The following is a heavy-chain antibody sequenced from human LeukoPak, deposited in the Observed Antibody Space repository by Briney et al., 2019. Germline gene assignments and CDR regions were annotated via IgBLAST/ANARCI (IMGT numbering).Heavy chain of an antibody. V-gene: IGHV1-24*01. CDR1: GYTLTELS. CDR2: FDPEDGET. D-gene: IGHD2-2*01. CDR3: ATDVVGYCSSTSCSFDH. Sequence: ASVKVSCKVSGYTLTELSMHWVRQAPGKGLEWMGGFDPEDGETIYAQKFQGRVAMTEDTSTDTAYMELSSLRSEDTAVYYCATDVVGYCSSTSCSFDHWGQGTLVTVSS. J-gene: IGHJ4*02.